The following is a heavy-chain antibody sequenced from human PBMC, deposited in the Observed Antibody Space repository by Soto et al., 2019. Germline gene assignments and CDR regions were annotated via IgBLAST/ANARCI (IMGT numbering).Heavy chain of an antibody. CDR3: ARGGGYSSSWYSLYSYYYMHV. CDR1: GYTFTSYD. D-gene: IGHD6-13*01. Sequence: ASVKVSCKASGYTFTSYDINWVRQATGQGLEWMGWMNPNSGNTGYAQKFQGRVTMTRNTSISTAYMELSSLRSEDTAVYYCARGGGYSSSWYSLYSYYYMHVCGKGTTVTVSS. V-gene: IGHV1-8*01. CDR2: MNPNSGNT. J-gene: IGHJ6*03.